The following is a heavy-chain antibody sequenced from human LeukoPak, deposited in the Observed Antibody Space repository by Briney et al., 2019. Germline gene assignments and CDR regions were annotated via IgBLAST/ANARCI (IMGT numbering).Heavy chain of an antibody. CDR1: GGSISSSSYY. V-gene: IGHV4-39*07. D-gene: IGHD6-13*01. CDR3: AREGIAAADY. Sequence: PSETLSLTCTVSGGSISSSSYYWGWIRQPPGKGLEWIGSIYYSGSTYYNPSLKSRVTISVDTSKNQFSLKLSSVTAADTAVYYCAREGIAAADYWGQGTLVTVSS. CDR2: IYYSGST. J-gene: IGHJ4*02.